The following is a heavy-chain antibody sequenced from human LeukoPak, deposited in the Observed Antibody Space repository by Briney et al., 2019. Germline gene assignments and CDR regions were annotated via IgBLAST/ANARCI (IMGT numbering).Heavy chain of an antibody. V-gene: IGHV1-2*06. D-gene: IGHD3-10*01. CDR1: GCTFTGYY. CDR2: INPNSGGT. Sequence: ASVKVSCKASGCTFTGYYMHWVRQAPGQGLEWMGRINPNSGGTNYAQKFQGRVTMTRDTSISTAYMELSRLRSDDTAVYYCASQYYGSGPNPPLDYWGQGTLVTVSS. J-gene: IGHJ4*02. CDR3: ASQYYGSGPNPPLDY.